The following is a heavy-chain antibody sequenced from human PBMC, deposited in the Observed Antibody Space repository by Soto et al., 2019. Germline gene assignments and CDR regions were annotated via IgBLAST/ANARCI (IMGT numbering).Heavy chain of an antibody. CDR2: ISSSSSYI. V-gene: IGHV3-21*01. CDR1: GFTFSSYS. D-gene: IGHD2-21*02. Sequence: EVQLVESGGGLVKPGGSLRLSCAASGFTFSSYSMNWVRQAPGKGLEWVSSISSSSSYIYYADSVKGRFTISRDNAKNSLYLQMNSLRAEDTAVYYCAGGLLPSYYYGMDVWGQGTTVTVSS. J-gene: IGHJ6*02. CDR3: AGGLLPSYYYGMDV.